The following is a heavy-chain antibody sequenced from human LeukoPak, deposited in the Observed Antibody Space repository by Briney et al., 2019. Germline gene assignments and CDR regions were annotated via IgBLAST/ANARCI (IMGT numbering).Heavy chain of an antibody. CDR1: GFTFSNAW. J-gene: IGHJ4*03. Sequence: GGSLRLSCAASGFTFSNAWMSWVRQAPGKGLEWVGRINSKTEGGTTHYTATAKSRSTISRDDSKNTLSLQMNSLKTEDTAVYYCTTYDFWSGYIDYWGHGKLGSVSS. CDR2: INSKTEGGTT. V-gene: IGHV3-15*01. CDR3: TTYDFWSGYIDY. D-gene: IGHD3-3*01.